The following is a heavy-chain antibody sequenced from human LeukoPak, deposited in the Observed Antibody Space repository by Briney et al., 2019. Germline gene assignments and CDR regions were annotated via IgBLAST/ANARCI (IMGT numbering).Heavy chain of an antibody. D-gene: IGHD3-10*01. CDR3: ARDRQGITMAQGDY. Sequence: GGSLRLSCAASGFTFSSYSMNWVRQAPGKGLEWVSYISSSSSYIYYADSVKGRFTISRDNAKNSLYLQMNSLRAEDTAVYYCARDRQGITMAQGDYWGQGTLVTVSS. CDR1: GFTFSSYS. V-gene: IGHV3-21*01. CDR2: ISSSSSYI. J-gene: IGHJ4*02.